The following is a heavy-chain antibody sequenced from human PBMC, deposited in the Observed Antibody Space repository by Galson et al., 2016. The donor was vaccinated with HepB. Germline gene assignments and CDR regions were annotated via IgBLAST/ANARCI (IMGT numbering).Heavy chain of an antibody. CDR1: GYSFSNYW. D-gene: IGHD6-6*01. CDR2: IYPDDSET. Sequence: QSGAEVKKPGESLKISCTGSGYSFSNYWIAWVRQMPGKGLEWMGIIYPDDSETRYSPSYRGQVTISVDKSISTGYLQWSSLKASDTAMYYCARGKSGSSDYGGQGTLVTVSS. CDR3: ARGKSGSSDY. J-gene: IGHJ4*02. V-gene: IGHV5-51*01.